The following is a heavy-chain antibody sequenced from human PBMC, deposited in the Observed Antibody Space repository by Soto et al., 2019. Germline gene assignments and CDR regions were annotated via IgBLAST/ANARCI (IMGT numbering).Heavy chain of an antibody. Sequence: QVQLQESGPGLVKPSQTLSLTCTVSGGSISGGYYWTWIRQSPEKGLEWIGYIYFTGSTDYNPSLTSRVVISLDTSENQFSLRLNSVTAADTAVYYCARALMIRSGGVTEPIYWDFELWGRGTLVTVSS. CDR3: ARALMIRSGGVTEPIYWDFEL. CDR2: IYFTGST. D-gene: IGHD3-16*01. J-gene: IGHJ2*01. CDR1: GGSISGGYY. V-gene: IGHV4-31*03.